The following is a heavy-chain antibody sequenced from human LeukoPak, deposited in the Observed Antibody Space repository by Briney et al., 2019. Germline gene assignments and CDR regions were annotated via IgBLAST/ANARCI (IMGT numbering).Heavy chain of an antibody. CDR1: GGSISTYY. CDR3: ARLIGGVGYFDL. V-gene: IGHV4-59*08. J-gene: IGHJ2*01. Sequence: PSETLSLTCTVSGGSISTYYWSWIRQPPGKGLEWFGYIHYSGSTNYNPFLKSRVAISVDTSKNQFSLKLSFVTAADTAVYYCARLIGGVGYFDLWGRGTLVTVSS. CDR2: IHYSGST.